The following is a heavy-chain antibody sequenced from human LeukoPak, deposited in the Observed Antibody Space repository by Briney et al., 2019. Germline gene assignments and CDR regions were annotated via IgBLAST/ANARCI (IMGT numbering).Heavy chain of an antibody. Sequence: SETLSLTCTVSGASITRGGYYWSWVRQHPGKGPEWIGHIYHSGSTYYNASLRSRLTISVDTSKNQFSLNLSSLTAADAAVYYCARVPMGASYYYMDVWGRGTTVTVS. V-gene: IGHV4-31*03. CDR1: GASITRGGYY. CDR3: ARVPMGASYYYMDV. D-gene: IGHD1-26*01. J-gene: IGHJ6*03. CDR2: IYHSGST.